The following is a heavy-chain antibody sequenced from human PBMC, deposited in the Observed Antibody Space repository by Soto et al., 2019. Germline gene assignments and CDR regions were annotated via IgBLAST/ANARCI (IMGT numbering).Heavy chain of an antibody. CDR2: ISSSSSYI. Sequence: PGGSLRLSCAASGFTFSSYSMNWVRQAPGKGLEWVSSISSSSSYIYYADSVKGRFTISRDNAKNSLYLQMNSLRAEDTAVYYCARYPGSSSSGCYYYYMDVSGNGTTLTVSS. J-gene: IGHJ6*03. V-gene: IGHV3-21*01. CDR3: ARYPGSSSSGCYYYYMDV. CDR1: GFTFSSYS. D-gene: IGHD6-6*01.